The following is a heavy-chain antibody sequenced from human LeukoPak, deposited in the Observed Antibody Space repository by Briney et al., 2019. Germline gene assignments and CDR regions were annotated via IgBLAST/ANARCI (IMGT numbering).Heavy chain of an antibody. J-gene: IGHJ4*02. Sequence: SETLSLTCTVSGGSVISSNYYWGWIRQSPEKGLEWIGITYYTGTTYYNPSLKSRVTISVDPSKNQFSLKLSSMTAPDTAVYYCARQFRVSLMASYYFDHWGQGALVTVSS. CDR2: TYYTGTT. V-gene: IGHV4-39*01. CDR3: ARQFRVSLMASYYFDH. CDR1: GGSVISSNYY. D-gene: IGHD5-24*01.